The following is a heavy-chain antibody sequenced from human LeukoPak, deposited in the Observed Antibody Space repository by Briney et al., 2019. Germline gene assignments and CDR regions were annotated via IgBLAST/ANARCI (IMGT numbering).Heavy chain of an antibody. J-gene: IGHJ4*02. CDR3: ARGGSSGWYSSRTGDYFDY. CDR1: GFTFSSYG. CDR2: IWYDGSNK. Sequence: GGSLRLSCAASGFTFSSYGMHWVRQAPGKGLEWVAVIWYDGSNKYYADSVKGRFTISRDNSKNTLYLQMNSLRAEDTAVYYCARGGSSGWYSSRTGDYFDYWGQGTLVTVSS. D-gene: IGHD6-19*01. V-gene: IGHV3-33*01.